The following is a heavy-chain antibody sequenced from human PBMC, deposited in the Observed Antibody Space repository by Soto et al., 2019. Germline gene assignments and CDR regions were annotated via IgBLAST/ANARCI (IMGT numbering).Heavy chain of an antibody. J-gene: IGHJ4*02. Sequence: EVQLLESGGGLVQPGGSLRLSCAASGFTFSSYAMSWVRQAPGKGLEWVSAISGSDGSTYYADSVKGRFTISRDNSKNTLYLQMNSLRAEDTAVYYCAKNIVVVSTGDYWGQGTLVTVSS. CDR1: GFTFSSYA. CDR2: ISGSDGST. V-gene: IGHV3-23*01. CDR3: AKNIVVVSTGDY. D-gene: IGHD2-21*01.